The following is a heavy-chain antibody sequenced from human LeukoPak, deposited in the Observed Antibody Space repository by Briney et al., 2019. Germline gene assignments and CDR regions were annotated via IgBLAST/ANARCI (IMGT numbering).Heavy chain of an antibody. V-gene: IGHV3-23*01. D-gene: IGHD2-2*01. CDR1: GFTFSSYA. J-gene: IGHJ6*04. Sequence: GGSLRLSCVASGFTFSSYAVSWVRQAPGKGLEWVSAISVGGDNTYYADSVKGRFTISRDNSKNTLYLQMNSLRVEDTATYHCARYCITPTCGVSYYGMDVWGKGTTVTVSS. CDR3: ARYCITPTCGVSYYGMDV. CDR2: ISVGGDNT.